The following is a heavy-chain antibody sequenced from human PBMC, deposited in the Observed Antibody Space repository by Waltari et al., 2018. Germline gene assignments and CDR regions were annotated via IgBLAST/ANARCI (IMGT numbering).Heavy chain of an antibody. CDR1: GGSISSGSYY. V-gene: IGHV4-61*02. CDR3: ARSFRLDRLNYGMDV. CDR2: IYTSGST. Sequence: QVQLQESGPGLVKPSQTLSLTCTVSGGSISSGSYYWSWIRQPAGKGLEWIGRIYTSGSTNYNPSLKGRVTISVDTSKNQFSLKLSSVTAADTAVYYCARSFRLDRLNYGMDVWGQGTTVTVSS. J-gene: IGHJ6*02. D-gene: IGHD6-25*01.